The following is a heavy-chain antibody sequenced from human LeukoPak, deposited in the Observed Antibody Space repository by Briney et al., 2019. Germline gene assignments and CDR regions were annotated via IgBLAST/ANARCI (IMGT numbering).Heavy chain of an antibody. CDR2: IDSDGNIT. CDR1: GFTFSSYY. D-gene: IGHD3-22*01. V-gene: IGHV3-74*01. CDR3: ARISYDSSGYYDY. Sequence: QPGGSLRLSCAASGFTFSSYYIHWVRHAPGKGLVWVSRIDSDGNITTYADSVKGRFTISRDNAKNTLYLQMNSLRAEDTAVYYCARISYDSSGYYDYWGQGTLVTVSS. J-gene: IGHJ4*02.